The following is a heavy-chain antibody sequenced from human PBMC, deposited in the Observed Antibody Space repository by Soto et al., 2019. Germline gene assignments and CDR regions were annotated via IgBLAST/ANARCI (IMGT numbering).Heavy chain of an antibody. CDR1: GYTFINYY. J-gene: IGHJ6*02. CDR3: AREKASISLLTHYYYAMDV. Sequence: ASVKVSCKSSGYTFINYYVHWVRQAPGQGLEWMGMINPSGGRTTYPQKFQGRVTMTRDTSTSTVYVELSSLRSDDTAVFYCAREKASISLLTHYYYAMDVWGQGTTVTVSS. CDR2: INPSGGRT. V-gene: IGHV1-46*01.